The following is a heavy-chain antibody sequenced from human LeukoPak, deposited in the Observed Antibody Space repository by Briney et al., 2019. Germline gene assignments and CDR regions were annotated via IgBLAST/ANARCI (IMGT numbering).Heavy chain of an antibody. V-gene: IGHV3-48*02. D-gene: IGHD2-2*01. J-gene: IGHJ6*03. Sequence: PEGSLRLSCAASGFTFSSYSMNWVRQSPGKGLEWISYISSRGGTVFYADSVRGRFTISRDNDRNSVFLQMNGLRDDDTATYYCARVHGVCNTTTCYVANADVWGKGTTVSVS. CDR1: GFTFSSYS. CDR3: ARVHGVCNTTTCYVANADV. CDR2: ISSRGGTV.